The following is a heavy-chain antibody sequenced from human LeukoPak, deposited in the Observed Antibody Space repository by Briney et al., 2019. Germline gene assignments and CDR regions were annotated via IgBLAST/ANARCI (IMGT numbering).Heavy chain of an antibody. CDR3: ARSGGGSGWYESQMGYFDY. D-gene: IGHD6-19*01. CDR2: INPNSGGT. V-gene: IGHV1-2*02. Sequence: ASVKVSCKASGYTFTGYYMHWVRQAPGQGLEWMGWINPNSGGTNYAQKFQGRVTMTRDTSISTAYMELSRLRSDDTAVYYCARSGGGSGWYESQMGYFDYWGQGTLVTVSS. CDR1: GYTFTGYY. J-gene: IGHJ4*02.